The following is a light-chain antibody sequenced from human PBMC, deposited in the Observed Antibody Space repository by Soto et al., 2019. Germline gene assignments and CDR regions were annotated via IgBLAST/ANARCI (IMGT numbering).Light chain of an antibody. CDR1: QTVSGSH. CDR2: GAS. V-gene: IGKV3-20*01. Sequence: IVVTQSPGTLSLSPGERATLSCRASQTVSGSHLAWYQQKPGQAPRLIIYGASTRPTGIPDRFSGSGSGTDFPLTITRLEPEDFAVYYCQQYGGAPPEYPFGQGTKLESK. CDR3: QQYGGAPPEYP. J-gene: IGKJ2*01.